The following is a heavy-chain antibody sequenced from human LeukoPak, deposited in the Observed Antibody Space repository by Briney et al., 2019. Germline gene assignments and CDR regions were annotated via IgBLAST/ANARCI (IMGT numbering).Heavy chain of an antibody. J-gene: IGHJ6*03. CDR3: AREGSVAATEYYYYYMDV. D-gene: IGHD2-15*01. CDR1: GYTFTGYY. V-gene: IGHV1-46*01. CDR2: INPSGGST. Sequence: GASVKVSCKASGYTFTGYYMHWVRQAPGQGLEWMGIINPSGGSTSYAQKFQGRVTMTRDTSTSTVYMELSSLRSDDTAVYYCAREGSVAATEYYYYYMDVWGKGTTVTISS.